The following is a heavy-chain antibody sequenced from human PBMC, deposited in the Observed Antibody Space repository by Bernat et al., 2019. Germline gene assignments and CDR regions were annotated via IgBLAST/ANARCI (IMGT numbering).Heavy chain of an antibody. Sequence: EVQLLESGGGLVQPGGSLRLSCAASGFTFSSYAMSWVRQAPGKGLEWVSAISGSGGSTYYADSVKGRFTISRDNSKNTLYLQMNSLRAEDTAVYYCAKGFRPMYYYGWGQDFDYWGQGTLVTVSS. V-gene: IGHV3-23*01. CDR2: ISGSGGST. J-gene: IGHJ4*02. CDR1: GFTFSSYA. CDR3: AKGFRPMYYYGWGQDFDY. D-gene: IGHD3-10*01.